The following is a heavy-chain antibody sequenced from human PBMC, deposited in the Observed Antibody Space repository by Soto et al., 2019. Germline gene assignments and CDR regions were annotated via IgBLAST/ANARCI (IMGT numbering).Heavy chain of an antibody. Sequence: PWGSLRLSCAASGFIFSSFWMTWVRQAPGKGLEWVANIKQDGSEKYYVDSVKGRFTISRDNAKNSLFLQMNSLTAEDTAVYYCATLRYFDSLLPGFDYWGQGTLVTVSS. J-gene: IGHJ4*02. CDR3: ATLRYFDSLLPGFDY. D-gene: IGHD3-9*01. CDR1: GFIFSSFW. CDR2: IKQDGSEK. V-gene: IGHV3-7*01.